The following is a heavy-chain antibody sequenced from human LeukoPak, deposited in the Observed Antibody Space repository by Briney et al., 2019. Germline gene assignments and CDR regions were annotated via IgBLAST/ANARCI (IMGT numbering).Heavy chain of an antibody. CDR1: GGSISGDY. CDR2: IYTSVSV. CDR3: ARAYSRSYSHFDD. V-gene: IGHV4-4*09. Sequence: RPESLCLTCAVSGGSISGDYWSWSRQPPGKGLEWIGYIYTSVSVDYNPSLKSRVAISVDESTNQFSLKLSSVTAADPAMYFCARAYSRSYSHFDDWAQGTLVTVPS. D-gene: IGHD1-26*01. J-gene: IGHJ4*02.